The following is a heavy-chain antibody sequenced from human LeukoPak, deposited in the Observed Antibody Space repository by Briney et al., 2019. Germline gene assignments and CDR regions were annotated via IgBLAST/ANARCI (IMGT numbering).Heavy chain of an antibody. D-gene: IGHD6-19*01. V-gene: IGHV4-39*01. J-gene: IGHJ4*02. CDR3: ASLAVAGLSEGY. CDR1: GGSISSDSYY. Sequence: SETLSLTCTASGGSISSDSYYWAWIRQPPGKGLEWIASIYYSGSTYYNPSLKSRVTISVDTSRNQFSLKLSSVTAADTAVYYCASLAVAGLSEGYWGQGTLVIVSS. CDR2: IYYSGST.